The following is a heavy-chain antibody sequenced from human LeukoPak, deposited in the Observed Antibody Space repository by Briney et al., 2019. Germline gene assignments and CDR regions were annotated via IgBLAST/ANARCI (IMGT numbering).Heavy chain of an antibody. V-gene: IGHV3-30*02. CDR3: AKLSPTDTSGDY. Sequence: GGSLRLSCAASGFTFSSYAMSWVRQAPGKGLEWVAFIRYDGSNKYSGDSVRGRFTISRDNSKNTLYLQMNSLRAEDTAVYYCAKLSPTDTSGDYWGQGTLVTVSS. D-gene: IGHD3-10*01. J-gene: IGHJ4*02. CDR2: IRYDGSNK. CDR1: GFTFSSYA.